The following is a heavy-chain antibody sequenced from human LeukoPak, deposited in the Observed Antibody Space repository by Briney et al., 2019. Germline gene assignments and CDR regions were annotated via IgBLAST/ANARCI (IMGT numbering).Heavy chain of an antibody. D-gene: IGHD1-14*01. CDR1: GGSFSGYY. CDR2: IYTSGST. J-gene: IGHJ6*03. V-gene: IGHV4-4*07. CDR3: ARDSTYGDRNLQHYYYYYMDV. Sequence: SETLSLTCAVYGGSFSGYYWSWIRQPAGKGLEWIGRIYTSGSTNYNPSLKSRVTMSVDTSKNQFSLKLSSVTAADTAVYYCARDSTYGDRNLQHYYYYYMDVWGKGTTVTISS.